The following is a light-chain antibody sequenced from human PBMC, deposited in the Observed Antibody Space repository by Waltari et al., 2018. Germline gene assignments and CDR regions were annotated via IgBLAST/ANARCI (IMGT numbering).Light chain of an antibody. CDR3: ASRGASKV. CDR2: EVS. CDR1: SSDVGAYKY. Sequence: QSALTQPPSASGSPGQSVTISCTGTSSDVGAYKYVSWYQQHPGKGPELLMYEVSKRTSGVPNRFSGYKAGNTASLTVSGVQAEDEAEYYCASRGASKVFGGGTKLTVL. J-gene: IGLJ2*01. V-gene: IGLV2-8*01.